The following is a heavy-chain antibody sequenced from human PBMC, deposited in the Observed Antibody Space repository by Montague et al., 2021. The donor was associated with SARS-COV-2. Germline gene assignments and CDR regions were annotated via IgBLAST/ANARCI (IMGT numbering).Heavy chain of an antibody. Sequence: SETLSLTCAVHGGSFSPSSWNWTRQSTGKGLESIGEIYLGGSSNYNPSLKSRVTLSADTSKNQFSLKLTSAAAAVTAINYCARLGDGVVPPPILGVGPYSSYYYLDVWGTGTTVTVAS. V-gene: IGHV4-34*01. CDR1: GGSFSPSS. J-gene: IGHJ6*03. CDR2: IYLGGSS. CDR3: ARLGDGVVPPPILGVGPYSSYYYLDV. D-gene: IGHD2-15*01.